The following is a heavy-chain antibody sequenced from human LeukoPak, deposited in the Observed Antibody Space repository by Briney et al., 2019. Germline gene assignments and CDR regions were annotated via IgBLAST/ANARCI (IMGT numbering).Heavy chain of an antibody. CDR2: IIPIFGTA. V-gene: IGHV1-69*05. D-gene: IGHD6-19*01. CDR1: GGTFSSYA. J-gene: IGHJ5*02. Sequence: SVKVSCKASGGTFSSYAISWVRQAPGQGLEWMGGIIPIFGTANYAQKFQGRVTITTDESTTTAYMELSGLRAEDTAVYYCARWRYSSGNWFDPWGQGTLVTVSS. CDR3: ARWRYSSGNWFDP.